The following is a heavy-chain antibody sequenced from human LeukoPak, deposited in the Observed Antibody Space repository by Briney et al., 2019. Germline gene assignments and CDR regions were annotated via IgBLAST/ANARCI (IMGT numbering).Heavy chain of an antibody. Sequence: SETLSLTCTVSGGSISSYYWSWIRQPPGKGLEWIGHIYYSGSTNYNPSLKSRLTISVDTSKNQFSLKLSSVTAADTAVYYCARGPVDWFDPWGQGTLVTVSS. CDR1: GGSISSYY. V-gene: IGHV4-59*01. CDR2: IYYSGST. J-gene: IGHJ5*02. CDR3: ARGPVDWFDP.